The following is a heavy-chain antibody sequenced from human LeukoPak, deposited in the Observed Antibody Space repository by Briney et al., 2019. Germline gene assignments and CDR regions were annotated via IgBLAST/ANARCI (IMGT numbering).Heavy chain of an antibody. CDR2: IYHSGST. CDR1: GDSISSYY. Sequence: SETLSLTCTVSGDSISSYYWSWIRQPPGKGLEGIGYIYHSGSTNYNPSLKSRVTISVDTSKNQFSLKLSSVTAADTAVYYCAGHNITLSGTGYHYYFGMDVWGQGTTVTASS. CDR3: AGHNITLSGTGYHYYFGMDV. V-gene: IGHV4-59*08. J-gene: IGHJ6*02. D-gene: IGHD3-9*01.